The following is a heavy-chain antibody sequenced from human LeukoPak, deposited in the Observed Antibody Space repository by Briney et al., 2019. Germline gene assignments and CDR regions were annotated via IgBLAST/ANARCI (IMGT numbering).Heavy chain of an antibody. D-gene: IGHD2-15*01. CDR2: IYYREST. CDR3: ARHGLGYCSGGSCYSGFPRYYYYMDV. Sequence: SETLSLTCTVSGGSISSSSSYWGWIRQPPGKGLEWIGSIYYRESTYYNPSLKSRVTISVDTSKNQFSLQLNSVTAADTSLYYCARHGLGYCSGGSCYSGFPRYYYYMDVWGKGTTVTISS. V-gene: IGHV4-39*01. CDR1: GGSISSSSSY. J-gene: IGHJ6*03.